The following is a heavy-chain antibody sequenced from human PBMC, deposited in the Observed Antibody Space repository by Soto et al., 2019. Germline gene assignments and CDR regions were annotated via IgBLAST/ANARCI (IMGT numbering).Heavy chain of an antibody. V-gene: IGHV3-30*18. Sequence: GGSLRLSCASSGVTFSSYGMDWFRQAPGKGLEWVAVISYDGSNKYYADSVKGRFTISRDNSKNTLYLQMSSLRAEDTAVYYCAKDLAPDSSGWSRFDYWGQGTLVTVSS. CDR1: GVTFSSYG. J-gene: IGHJ4*02. CDR3: AKDLAPDSSGWSRFDY. CDR2: ISYDGSNK. D-gene: IGHD6-19*01.